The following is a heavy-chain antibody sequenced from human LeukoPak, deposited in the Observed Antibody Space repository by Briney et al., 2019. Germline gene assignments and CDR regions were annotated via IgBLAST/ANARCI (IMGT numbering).Heavy chain of an antibody. CDR3: AREKRGYSYGSVNWFDR. Sequence: PSETLSLTCTVSGGSIRSYYWSWIRQPPGKGLEWIGYIYYSGSTNYNPSLKSRVTISVDTPKNQFSLKLSSVTAADTAVYYCAREKRGYSYGSVNWFDRWGEGTVVTVSS. J-gene: IGHJ5*02. V-gene: IGHV4-59*01. D-gene: IGHD5-18*01. CDR1: GGSIRSYY. CDR2: IYYSGST.